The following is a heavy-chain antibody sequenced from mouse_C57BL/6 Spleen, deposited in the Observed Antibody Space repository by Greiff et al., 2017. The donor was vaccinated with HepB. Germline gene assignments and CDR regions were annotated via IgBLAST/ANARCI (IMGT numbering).Heavy chain of an antibody. D-gene: IGHD2-1*01. V-gene: IGHV5-4*01. CDR1: GFTFSSYA. J-gene: IGHJ2*01. CDR3: AREEYYGNYVDY. CDR2: ISDGGSYT. Sequence: EVQLQESGGGLVKPGGSLKLSCAASGFTFSSYAMSWVRQTPEKRLEWVATISDGGSYTYYPDNVKGRFTISRDNAKNNLYLQMSHLKSEDTAMYYCAREEYYGNYVDYWGQGTTLTVSS.